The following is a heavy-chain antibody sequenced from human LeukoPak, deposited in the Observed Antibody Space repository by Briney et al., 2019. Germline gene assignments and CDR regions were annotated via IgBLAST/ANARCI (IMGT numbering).Heavy chain of an antibody. D-gene: IGHD1-7*01. V-gene: IGHV3-21*01. J-gene: IGHJ5*02. CDR3: ARDSEGVTGTTSWFDP. CDR2: ISTSSSYI. Sequence: GGSLRLSCAASGFTFSSYEMNWVRQAPGKGLEWVSSISTSSSYIYYADSVKGRFTISRDNARNSLYLQMNSLRAEDTAVYYCARDSEGVTGTTSWFDPWGQGTLVTVSS. CDR1: GFTFSSYE.